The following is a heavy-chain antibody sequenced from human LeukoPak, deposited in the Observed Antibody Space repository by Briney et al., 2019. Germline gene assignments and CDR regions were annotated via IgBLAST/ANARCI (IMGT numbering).Heavy chain of an antibody. V-gene: IGHV4-59*01. CDR2: IYHTGST. CDR1: GGPITEYY. Sequence: PSETLSLTCSVSGGPITEYYWSWIRQPPGKGLEGIGYIYHTGSTNYSPSLKSRVTMSVDASRNQFSLKLVSVTAADTAVYYCARDRGTTGYYYLDSWGQGILVTVSS. CDR3: ARDRGTTGYYYLDS. J-gene: IGHJ4*02. D-gene: IGHD1-26*01.